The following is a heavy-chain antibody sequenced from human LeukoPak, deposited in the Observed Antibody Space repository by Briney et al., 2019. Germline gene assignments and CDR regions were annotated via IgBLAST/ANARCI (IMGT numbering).Heavy chain of an antibody. CDR3: ARPQGGNPLPNTFDI. J-gene: IGHJ3*02. D-gene: IGHD4-23*01. V-gene: IGHV4-39*01. Sequence: SETLSLTCTVSGGPISSSSYYWGWIRQPPGKGLEWIGSIYYSGSTYYNPSLKSRVTISVDTSKNQFSLKLSSVTAADTAVYYCARPQGGNPLPNTFDIWGQGTMVTVSS. CDR2: IYYSGST. CDR1: GGPISSSSYY.